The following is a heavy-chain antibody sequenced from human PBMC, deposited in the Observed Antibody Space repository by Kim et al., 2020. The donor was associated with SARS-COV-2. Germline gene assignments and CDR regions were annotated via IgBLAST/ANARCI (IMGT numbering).Heavy chain of an antibody. CDR2: INHSGST. CDR3: ARVPEGGMDV. Sequence: SGTLSLTCAVYGGSFSGYYWSWIRQPPGKGLEWIGEINHSGSTNYNPSLKSRVTISVDTSKNQFSLKLSSVTAADTAVYYCARVPEGGMDVWGQGTTVTVSS. CDR1: GGSFSGYY. V-gene: IGHV4-34*01. J-gene: IGHJ6*02.